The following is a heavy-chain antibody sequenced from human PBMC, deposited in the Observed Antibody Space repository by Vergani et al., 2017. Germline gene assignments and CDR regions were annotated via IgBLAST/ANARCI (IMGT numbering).Heavy chain of an antibody. V-gene: IGHV4-61*02. Sequence: QVQLQASGPGRVKPSQTLSLTCTMSGGSISAGYYFWSWIRQPPGKGLEWLGHISASGNASHSPSLKTRVSMSVDTSKNQFSLTVTSVTAADTAIYFCAGRSGGYYSGGKVHPLRKAFDVWGHGTVVTVSS. J-gene: IGHJ3*01. D-gene: IGHD2-15*01. CDR2: ISASGNA. CDR3: AGRSGGYYSGGKVHPLRKAFDV. CDR1: GGSISAGYYF.